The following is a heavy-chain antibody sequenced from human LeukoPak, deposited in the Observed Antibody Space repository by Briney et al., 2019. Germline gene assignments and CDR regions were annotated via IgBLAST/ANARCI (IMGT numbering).Heavy chain of an antibody. CDR1: GFTFNTYP. CDR3: AKPDDSESFYRANHY. D-gene: IGHD3-10*01. J-gene: IGHJ4*02. Sequence: QPGRSLRLTCAASGFTFNTYPMHWVRQAPGKGLEWVAVISDDGNNKYYADSEKGRITIARYNSNFSLSRQMNGLRVEDTSVYYCAKPDDSESFYRANHYWGRGTLVTVS. CDR2: ISDDGNNK. V-gene: IGHV3-30*18.